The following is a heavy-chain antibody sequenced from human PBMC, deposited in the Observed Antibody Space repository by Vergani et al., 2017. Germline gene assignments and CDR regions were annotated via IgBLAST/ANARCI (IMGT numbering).Heavy chain of an antibody. J-gene: IGHJ4*02. D-gene: IGHD5-24*01. V-gene: IGHV3-23*01. CDR2: IKNTGDST. CDR1: GFTFSSHA. Sequence: EVHLLQSEGAVVQPGGSLRLSCVASGFTFSSHAMSWVRQGHGQGLEWLSSIKNTGDSTHYADSVKGRFTISRDNSKNTLYLQMNSLRVEDTAVYYCGRGSDNYNWGQGTLVTVSS. CDR3: GRGSDNYN.